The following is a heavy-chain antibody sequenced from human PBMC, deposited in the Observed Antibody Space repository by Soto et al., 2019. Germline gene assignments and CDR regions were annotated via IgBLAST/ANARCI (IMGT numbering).Heavy chain of an antibody. D-gene: IGHD2-2*02. V-gene: IGHV3-33*01. CDR1: GFTFRRYG. J-gene: IGHJ4*02. Sequence: SLRLTWSSSGFTFRRYGMHWVRQAPGRGLEWVAVIWYDGNKRYYVDSVKGRFTISRDNSKNTMYLQMDSLRVEDTAVYYCARSSWSRTSCYTDPHYFDNRGQGTLVTVSS. CDR2: IWYDGNKR. CDR3: ARSSWSRTSCYTDPHYFDN.